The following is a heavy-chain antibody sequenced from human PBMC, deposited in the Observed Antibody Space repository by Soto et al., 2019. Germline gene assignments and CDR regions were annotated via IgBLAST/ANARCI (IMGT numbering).Heavy chain of an antibody. CDR2: INGGNGNT. V-gene: IGHV1-3*01. CDR3: ARSFVVVTAADY. J-gene: IGHJ4*02. CDR1: GNTVPNYA. D-gene: IGHD2-21*02. Sequence: ASVKVSCKASGNTVPNYAIHWVRQAPGQRLEWMGWINGGNGNTNYSEHFQGRVTFTRDTSASTVYMQLSSLTSEDTAVYYCARSFVVVTAADYWGQGTLVTVSS.